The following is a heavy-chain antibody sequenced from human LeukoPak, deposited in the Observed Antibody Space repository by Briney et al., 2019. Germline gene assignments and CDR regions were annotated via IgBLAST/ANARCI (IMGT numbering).Heavy chain of an antibody. CDR1: GFTFSSYS. CDR2: ISSSSSTI. Sequence: PGGSLRLSCAASGFTFSSYSMNWVRQAPGKGLEWVSYISSSSSTIYYADSVKGRFTISRDNAKNSLYLQMNSLRAEDTAVYYCAKDLRGSSGDWFDPWGQGTLVTVSS. J-gene: IGHJ5*02. CDR3: AKDLRGSSGDWFDP. D-gene: IGHD6-19*01. V-gene: IGHV3-48*04.